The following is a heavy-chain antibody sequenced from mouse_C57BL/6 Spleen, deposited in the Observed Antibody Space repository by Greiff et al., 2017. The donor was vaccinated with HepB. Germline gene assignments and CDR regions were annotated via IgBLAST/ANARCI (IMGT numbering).Heavy chain of an antibody. CDR1: GFSLTSYG. J-gene: IGHJ4*01. CDR3: ASDLYGNYGAMDY. Sequence: VKLVESGPGLVAPSQSLSITCTVSGFSLTSYGVDWVRQSPGKGLEWLGVIWGVGSTNYNSALKSRLSISKDNSKSQVFLKMNSLQTDDTAMYYCASDLYGNYGAMDYWGQGTSVTVSS. CDR2: IWGVGST. V-gene: IGHV2-6*01. D-gene: IGHD2-1*01.